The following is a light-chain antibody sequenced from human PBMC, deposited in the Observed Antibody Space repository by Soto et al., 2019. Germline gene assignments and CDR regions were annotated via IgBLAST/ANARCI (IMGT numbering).Light chain of an antibody. CDR2: DST. CDR1: QSVSSY. J-gene: IGKJ2*01. Sequence: EIVLTQSPATLSLSPGESATLSCRASQSVSSYLAWYQQKRGQAPRLLIYDSTNRAAGVPARFSGSGSGTDFTLTISSLDPEDFAVYYCQHRRNWPSYTFGRGPSGRSN. CDR3: QHRRNWPSYT. V-gene: IGKV3-11*01.